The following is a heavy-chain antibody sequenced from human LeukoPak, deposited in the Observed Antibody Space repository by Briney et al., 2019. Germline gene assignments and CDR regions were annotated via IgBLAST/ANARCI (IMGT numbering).Heavy chain of an antibody. V-gene: IGHV4-61*02. CDR3: ARLNYASFDY. CDR2: IYTSGST. Sequence: SQTLSLTCTVSGGSISSGSYYWSWIRQPAGKGLEWIGRIYTSGSTNYNPSLKSRVTTSVDTSKNQFSLKLSSVTAADTAVYYCARLNYASFDYWGQGTLVTVSS. CDR1: GGSISSGSYY. D-gene: IGHD2-2*01. J-gene: IGHJ4*02.